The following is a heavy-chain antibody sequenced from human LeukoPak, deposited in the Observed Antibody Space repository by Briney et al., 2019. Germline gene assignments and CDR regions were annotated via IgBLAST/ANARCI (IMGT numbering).Heavy chain of an antibody. CDR3: ARVRYYYGSGSYSY. CDR2: INPNSGGT. Sequence: GASVKVSCKASGYTFTGYYMHWVRQAPGQGLEWMGWINPNSGGTNYAQKFQGRVTMTRDTSISTAYMELSRLRSDDTAVYYCARVRYYYGSGSYSYWGQGTLVTVSS. J-gene: IGHJ4*02. D-gene: IGHD3-10*01. V-gene: IGHV1-2*02. CDR1: GYTFTGYY.